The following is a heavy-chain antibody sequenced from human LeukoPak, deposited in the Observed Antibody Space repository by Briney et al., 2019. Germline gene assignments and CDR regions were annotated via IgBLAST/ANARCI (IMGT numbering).Heavy chain of an antibody. V-gene: IGHV1-2*02. D-gene: IGHD3-10*01. CDR1: GYTFTGYY. J-gene: IGHJ4*02. Sequence: VASVKVSCKASGYTFTGYYMHWVRQAPGQGLEWMGWINPNSGGTNYAQKFQGRVTMTRDTSISTAYMELSRLRSDDTAVYYCASLYYYGSGSVGDYFDYWGQGTLVTVSS. CDR3: ASLYYYGSGSVGDYFDY. CDR2: INPNSGGT.